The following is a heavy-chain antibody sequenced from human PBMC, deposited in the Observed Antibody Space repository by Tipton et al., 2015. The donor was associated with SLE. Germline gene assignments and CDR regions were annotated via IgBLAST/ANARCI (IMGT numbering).Heavy chain of an antibody. CDR1: GGSISSSSYY. Sequence: TLSLTCTVSGGSISSSSYYWGWIRQPPGKGLEWIGSIYYSGSTYYNPSLKSRVTISVDTSKNQFSLKLSSVTAADTAVYYCARGGPCGQLVGYNWFDPWGQGTLVTVSS. CDR3: ARGGPCGQLVGYNWFDP. J-gene: IGHJ5*02. D-gene: IGHD6-6*01. V-gene: IGHV4-39*07. CDR2: IYYSGST.